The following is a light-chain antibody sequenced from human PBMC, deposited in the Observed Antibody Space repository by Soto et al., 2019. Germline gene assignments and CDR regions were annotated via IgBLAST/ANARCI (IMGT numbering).Light chain of an antibody. CDR1: QSVSSN. CDR2: GAS. CDR3: QQYNNWPYT. Sequence: EIVMTQSPAILSVSPGERAALSCRASQSVSSNFAWYQQKPGQAPRLLIYGASTRATGIPARFSGSGSGTEFTLTISSLQSEDFAVYYCQQYNNWPYTFGQGTKLEI. J-gene: IGKJ2*01. V-gene: IGKV3-15*01.